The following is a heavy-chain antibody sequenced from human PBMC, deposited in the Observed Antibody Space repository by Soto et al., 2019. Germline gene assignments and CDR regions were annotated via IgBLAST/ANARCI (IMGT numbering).Heavy chain of an antibody. V-gene: IGHV4-31*03. Sequence: QVQLQASGPGLVKPSQTLSLTCTVSGGSISSGGYYWSWIRQHPGKGLEWIGYIYYSGSTYYNPSLKSRVTISVDTSKNQFALKLSSVTAADTAVYYCAREGCSGGSCYGVAYNRFDPWGQGTLVTVS. CDR1: GGSISSGGYY. J-gene: IGHJ5*02. D-gene: IGHD2-15*01. CDR2: IYYSGST. CDR3: AREGCSGGSCYGVAYNRFDP.